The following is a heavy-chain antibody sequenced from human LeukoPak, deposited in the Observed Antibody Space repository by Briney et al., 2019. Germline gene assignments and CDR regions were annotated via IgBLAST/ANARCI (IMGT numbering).Heavy chain of an antibody. Sequence: KPSETLSLTCAVYGGSFSGYYWSWIRQPPGKGLEWIGEINHSGSTNYNPSLKSRVTISVDTSKNQFSLKLSSVTAADTAVYYCASLSAGTSPFDYWGQGTLVTVSS. V-gene: IGHV4-34*01. J-gene: IGHJ4*02. CDR1: GGSFSGYY. CDR3: ASLSAGTSPFDY. D-gene: IGHD1-7*01. CDR2: INHSGST.